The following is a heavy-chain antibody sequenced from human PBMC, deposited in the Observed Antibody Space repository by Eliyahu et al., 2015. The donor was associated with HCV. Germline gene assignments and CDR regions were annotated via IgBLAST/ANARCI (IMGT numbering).Heavy chain of an antibody. V-gene: IGHV3-23*01. Sequence: EVLLLESGGGLVQPGGSLRVSCAASGFXFXXCAMXWVRQAPGKGLEWVSGISASGVSTYYADSVKGRFTISRDNSKNTLYLQMNSLRAEDTAVYYCAKVYDSSGFYVYYFDYWGQGTLVTVSS. CDR1: GFXFXXCA. D-gene: IGHD3-22*01. J-gene: IGHJ4*02. CDR2: ISASGVST. CDR3: AKVYDSSGFYVYYFDY.